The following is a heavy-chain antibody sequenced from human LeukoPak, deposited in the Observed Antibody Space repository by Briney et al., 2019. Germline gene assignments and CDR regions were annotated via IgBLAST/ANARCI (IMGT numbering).Heavy chain of an antibody. D-gene: IGHD2-2*01. Sequence: GGSLRLSCVASGFTFSGYNMNWVRQAPGKGLEWVSSISSRSSYIYYADSVKGRFTISRDNAKNSLYLQMNSLRAEDTAVYYCARDAYCSTTSCKEYFDLWGRGTLVTVSS. CDR3: ARDAYCSTTSCKEYFDL. V-gene: IGHV3-21*01. CDR2: ISSRSSYI. CDR1: GFTFSGYN. J-gene: IGHJ2*01.